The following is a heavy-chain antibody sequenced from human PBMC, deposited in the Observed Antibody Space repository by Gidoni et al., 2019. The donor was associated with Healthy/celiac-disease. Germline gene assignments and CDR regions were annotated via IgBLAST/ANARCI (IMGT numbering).Heavy chain of an antibody. J-gene: IGHJ3*02. V-gene: IGHV4-38-2*01. Sequence: QVQLQEPGPGLVKPSETLSPTCAVSGYSISSGYYWGWIRQPPGKGLGWIGSIHHSGSTYYNPSLKSRVTISVDTSKNRFSLKLSSVTAADAAVYYCAHSGELELELGAFDIWGQGTMVTVSS. CDR3: AHSGELELELGAFDI. CDR2: IHHSGST. D-gene: IGHD1-7*01. CDR1: GYSISSGYY.